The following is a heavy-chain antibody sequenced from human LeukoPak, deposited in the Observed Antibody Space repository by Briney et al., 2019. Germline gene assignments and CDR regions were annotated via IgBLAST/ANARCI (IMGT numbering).Heavy chain of an antibody. CDR3: ARDSNHYYYDSSGLDY. Sequence: GGSLRLSCAASGFTFSSYWMSWVRQAPGKGLEWVANIKQDGSEKYYVDSVEGRFTISRDNAKNSLYLQMNSLRAEDTAVYYCARDSNHYYYDSSGLDYWGQGTLVTVSS. D-gene: IGHD3-22*01. CDR1: GFTFSSYW. CDR2: IKQDGSEK. V-gene: IGHV3-7*01. J-gene: IGHJ4*02.